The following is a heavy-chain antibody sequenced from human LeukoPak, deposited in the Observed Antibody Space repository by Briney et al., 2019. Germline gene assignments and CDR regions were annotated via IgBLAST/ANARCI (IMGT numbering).Heavy chain of an antibody. J-gene: IGHJ5*02. D-gene: IGHD2-2*01. CDR3: ARGLVVVPAANGGGFDP. V-gene: IGHV4-34*01. CDR1: GGSFSGYY. CDR2: INHSGST. Sequence: SETLSLTCAVYGGSFSGYYWSWIRQPPGKGLEWIGEINHSGSTNYNPSLKSRVIISVDTSKNQFSLKLSSVTAADTAVYYCARGLVVVPAANGGGFDPWGQGTLVTVSS.